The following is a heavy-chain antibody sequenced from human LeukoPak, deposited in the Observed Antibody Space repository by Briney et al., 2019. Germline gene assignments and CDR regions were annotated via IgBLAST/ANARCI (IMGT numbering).Heavy chain of an antibody. Sequence: PGGSLRLSCAASGFTFSNYGMHWVRQAPGKGLEWVAIISYDGSNKFYADSVKGRFTISRDDSKNTLYLQMNSLGPEDTAMYYCAKVAKGNIVVVTALDYWGPGTLVTVSS. D-gene: IGHD2-21*02. V-gene: IGHV3-30*18. CDR2: ISYDGSNK. CDR1: GFTFSNYG. CDR3: AKVAKGNIVVVTALDY. J-gene: IGHJ4*02.